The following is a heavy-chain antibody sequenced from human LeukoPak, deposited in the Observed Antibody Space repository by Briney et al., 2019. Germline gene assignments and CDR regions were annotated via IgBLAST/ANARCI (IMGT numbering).Heavy chain of an antibody. CDR1: GFTVSSNY. J-gene: IGHJ4*02. CDR3: ASTHYYDSSGIDY. D-gene: IGHD3-22*01. Sequence: GGSLRLSCAASGFTVSSNYMSWVRQAPGKGLEWVSVIYSGGSTYYADSVKGRFTISRDNAKNSLYLQMNSLRAEDTAVYYCASTHYYDSSGIDYWGRGTLVTVSS. V-gene: IGHV3-66*01. CDR2: IYSGGST.